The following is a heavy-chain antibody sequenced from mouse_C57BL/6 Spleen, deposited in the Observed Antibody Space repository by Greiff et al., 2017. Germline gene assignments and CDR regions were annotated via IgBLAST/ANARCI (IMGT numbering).Heavy chain of an antibody. CDR1: GYTFTDYY. CDR3: ARNGYYGSYWYFDV. J-gene: IGHJ1*03. V-gene: IGHV1-26*01. CDR2: INPNNGGT. Sequence: EVQLQQSGPELVKPGASVKISCKASGYTFTDYYMNWVKQSHGKSLEWIGDINPNNGGTIYNQKFKGKATLTVDKSSSTAYMELRSLTSEDTAVYYCARNGYYGSYWYFDVWGTGTTVTVSS. D-gene: IGHD1-1*01.